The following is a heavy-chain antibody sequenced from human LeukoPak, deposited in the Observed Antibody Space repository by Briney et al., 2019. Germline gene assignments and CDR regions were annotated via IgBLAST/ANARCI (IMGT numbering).Heavy chain of an antibody. CDR2: IWYDGSNK. V-gene: IGHV3-33*01. Sequence: GRSLRLSCAASGSTFSSYGMHWVRQAPGKGLEWVVVIWYDGSNKYYADSVKGRFTISRDNSKNTLYLQMNSLRAEDTAVYYCARDSGSYSLDYWGQGTLVTVSS. CDR1: GSTFSSYG. D-gene: IGHD1-26*01. CDR3: ARDSGSYSLDY. J-gene: IGHJ4*02.